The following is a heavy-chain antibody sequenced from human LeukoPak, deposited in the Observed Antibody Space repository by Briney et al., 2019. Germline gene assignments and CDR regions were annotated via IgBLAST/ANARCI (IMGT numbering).Heavy chain of an antibody. CDR3: ARRARDCSRTSCFNYYYYTDV. J-gene: IGHJ6*03. CDR1: GYTFTNYD. D-gene: IGHD2-2*01. Sequence: GASVKVSCKASGYTFTNYDLNWARQATGQGLEWMGWLNPNNGKTGYEQKFQGRVSITRDTSVSTAYMELSSLRSEDTGVYYCARRARDCSRTSCFNYYYYTDVWGKGTTVTVSS. CDR2: LNPNNGKT. V-gene: IGHV1-8*03.